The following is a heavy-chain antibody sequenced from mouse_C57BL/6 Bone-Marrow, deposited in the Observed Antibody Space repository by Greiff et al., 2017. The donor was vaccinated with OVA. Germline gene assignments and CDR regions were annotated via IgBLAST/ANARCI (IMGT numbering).Heavy chain of an antibody. D-gene: IGHD1-1*01. CDR2: ISYDGSN. CDR3: AREGVIYYYGSRYFDV. CDR1: GYSITSGYY. V-gene: IGHV3-6*01. J-gene: IGHJ1*03. Sequence: EVKLVESGPGLVKPSQSLSLTCSVTGYSITSGYYWNWIRQFPGNKLEWMGYISYDGSNNYNPSLKNRISITRDTSKNQFFLKLNSVTTEDTATYYCAREGVIYYYGSRYFDVWGTGTTVTVSS.